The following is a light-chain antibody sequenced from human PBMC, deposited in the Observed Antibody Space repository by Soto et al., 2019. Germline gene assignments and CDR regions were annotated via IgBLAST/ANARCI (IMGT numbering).Light chain of an antibody. CDR3: QQYSEWPPLT. Sequence: EIVMTQSPATLSVSPGERATLSCRASQSVSSNLAWYQQKPGQAPRLLIYGASTRATGIPARFSGSGSGTEFTLTISSLQSEDFAVYFCQQYSEWPPLTFGGGTKVEIK. J-gene: IGKJ4*01. V-gene: IGKV3-15*01. CDR1: QSVSSN. CDR2: GAS.